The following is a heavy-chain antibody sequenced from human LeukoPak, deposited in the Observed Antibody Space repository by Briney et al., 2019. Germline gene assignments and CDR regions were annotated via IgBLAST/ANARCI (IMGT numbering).Heavy chain of an antibody. J-gene: IGHJ4*02. CDR2: IYSGGDT. V-gene: IGHV3-66*01. D-gene: IGHD3-10*01. Sequence: GGSLRLSCAASGFTVNSNYMNWVRQAPGKGLEWVSVIYSGGDTYSADSVKDRFTISRDSSKSALYLQMKSLGADDTAVYYCARGGRNSGSHYFESYFDLWGQGTLVTVSS. CDR3: ARGGRNSGSHYFESYFDL. CDR1: GFTVNSNY.